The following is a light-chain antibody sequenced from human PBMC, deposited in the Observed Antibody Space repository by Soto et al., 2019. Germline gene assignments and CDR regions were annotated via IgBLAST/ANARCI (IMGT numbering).Light chain of an antibody. CDR3: LQDYSYPLT. Sequence: AIQMTQSPASLSASVGDRVTIICRARQGIRNDLGWYQQRPGKAPKLLIYATSNLQIGVPSRFSGSGSGTDFTLTISSLQPEDFATYYCLQDYSYPLTFGQGTKVEIK. CDR2: ATS. V-gene: IGKV1-6*01. CDR1: QGIRND. J-gene: IGKJ1*01.